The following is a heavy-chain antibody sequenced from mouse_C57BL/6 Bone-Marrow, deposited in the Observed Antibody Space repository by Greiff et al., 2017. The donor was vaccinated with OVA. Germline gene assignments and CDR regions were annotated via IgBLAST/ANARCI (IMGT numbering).Heavy chain of an antibody. Sequence: EVQLQQSGAELVRPGASVKLSCTASGFNIKDYYMHWVKQRPEQGLEWIGRIDPEDGDTEYAPKFQGKATMTADTSSNTAYLQLSSLTSEDTAVYYCTIFITTVEWFDYWGQGTTLTVSS. J-gene: IGHJ2*01. D-gene: IGHD1-1*01. CDR1: GFNIKDYY. V-gene: IGHV14-1*01. CDR2: IDPEDGDT. CDR3: TIFITTVEWFDY.